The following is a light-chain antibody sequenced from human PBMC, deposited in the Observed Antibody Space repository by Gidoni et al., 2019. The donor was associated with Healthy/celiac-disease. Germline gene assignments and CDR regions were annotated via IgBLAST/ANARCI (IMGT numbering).Light chain of an antibody. J-gene: IGLJ3*02. CDR1: SSDVGGYNY. V-gene: IGLV2-11*01. Sequence: QSALTQPRSVSGSPGQSVTISCTGTSSDVGGYNYVSWYQQHPGKAPKLMIYDVSKRPSAVPDRFSGSKSGNTASLTISGLQAEDEADYYCCSYAGSYLWVFGGGTKLTVL. CDR3: CSYAGSYLWV. CDR2: DVS.